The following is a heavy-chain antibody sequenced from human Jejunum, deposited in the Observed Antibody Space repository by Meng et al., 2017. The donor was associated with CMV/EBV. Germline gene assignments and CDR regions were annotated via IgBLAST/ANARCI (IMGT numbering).Heavy chain of an antibody. Sequence: VQMVEAGGDLVQPGESLRLSCAASGLTVSSNYMSCLRQAPGKGLEWVSILYSSGITYYADSVKGRFTISRDNSKNTLYFQMNTLRAEDTAVYYCARWSGTYYDYWGQGTLVTVSS. V-gene: IGHV3-66*01. J-gene: IGHJ4*02. CDR3: ARWSGTYYDY. CDR2: LYSSGIT. D-gene: IGHD1-26*01. CDR1: GLTVSSNY.